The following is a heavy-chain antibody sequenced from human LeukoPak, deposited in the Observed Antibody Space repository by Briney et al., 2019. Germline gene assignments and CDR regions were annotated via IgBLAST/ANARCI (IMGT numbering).Heavy chain of an antibody. J-gene: IGHJ3*01. Sequence: GGSLRLSCAASGFTFSSYGMSWVRQAPGKGLEWVSAISGSGGSTYFADSVKGRFTISRDNSKNTLYLQMSSLRAEDTATFYCAKYYYDSSGRGNDAFDVWGQGTMVTVSS. V-gene: IGHV3-23*01. D-gene: IGHD3-22*01. CDR2: ISGSGGST. CDR3: AKYYYDSSGRGNDAFDV. CDR1: GFTFSSYG.